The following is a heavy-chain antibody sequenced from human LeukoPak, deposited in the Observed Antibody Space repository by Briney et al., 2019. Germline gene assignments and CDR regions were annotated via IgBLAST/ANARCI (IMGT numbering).Heavy chain of an antibody. CDR1: GFTFSSYE. J-gene: IGHJ4*02. V-gene: IGHV3-48*03. D-gene: IGHD6-19*01. Sequence: GGSLRLSCAASGFTFSSYEMNWVRQAPGKGLEWVSYIGSSGSTIYYADSVKGRFTISRDNAKNSLYLQMNSLRAEDTAVYYCASGAVALTYWGQGTLVTVSS. CDR2: IGSSGSTI. CDR3: ASGAVALTY.